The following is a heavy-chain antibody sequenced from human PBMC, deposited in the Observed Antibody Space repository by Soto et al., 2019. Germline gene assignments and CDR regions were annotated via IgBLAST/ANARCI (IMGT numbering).Heavy chain of an antibody. V-gene: IGHV3-15*01. CDR3: TTDPSYGSGFDC. D-gene: IGHD3-10*01. CDR2: IKSKTDGGTI. CDR1: GFIFTNAW. Sequence: EVQLVESGGGLVEPGGSLRLSCAASGFIFTNAWMSWVRQAPGKGLEWVGRIKSKTDGGTIDYAAPVKGRFTISREDSKTTLYLQMNSLKTEDTAVYYCTTDPSYGSGFDCWGQGTLVTVSS. J-gene: IGHJ4*02.